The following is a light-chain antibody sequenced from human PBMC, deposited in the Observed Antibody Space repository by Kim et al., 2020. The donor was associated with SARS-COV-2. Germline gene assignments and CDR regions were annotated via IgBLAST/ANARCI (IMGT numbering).Light chain of an antibody. Sequence: EIVLTQSPATLSLSPGERATLSCGASQSVSSYLAWYQQKPGQAPRLLIYDASNRATGIPARFSGSGSGTDFTLTISSLEPEDFAVYYCQQRSNWPTFGQGTKMEI. CDR3: QQRSNWPT. CDR2: DAS. J-gene: IGKJ2*01. CDR1: QSVSSY. V-gene: IGKV3-11*01.